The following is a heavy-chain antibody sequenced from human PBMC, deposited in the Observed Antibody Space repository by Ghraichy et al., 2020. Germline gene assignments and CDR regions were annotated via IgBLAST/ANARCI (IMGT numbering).Heavy chain of an antibody. CDR2: MNPNSGNT. CDR3: ARVISRMIVVVISEDAFDI. J-gene: IGHJ3*02. CDR1: GYTFTSYD. D-gene: IGHD3-22*01. Sequence: ASVKVSCKASGYTFTSYDINWVRQATGQGLEWIGWMNPNSGNTGYAQKFQGRVTMTRNTSISTAYMELSSLRSEDTAVYYCARVISRMIVVVISEDAFDIWGQGTMVTVSS. V-gene: IGHV1-8*01.